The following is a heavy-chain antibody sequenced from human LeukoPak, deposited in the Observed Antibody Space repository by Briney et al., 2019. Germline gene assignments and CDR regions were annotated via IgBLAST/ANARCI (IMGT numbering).Heavy chain of an antibody. CDR3: AKAKFVGIAAAGKVNWFDP. V-gene: IGHV3-23*01. Sequence: GGSLRLSCAASGFTFSSYAMSWARQAPGKGLEWVSAISGSGGSTYYADSVKGRFTISRDKSKNTLYLQMNSLRAEDTAVYYCAKAKFVGIAAAGKVNWFDPWGQGTLVTVSS. J-gene: IGHJ5*02. CDR2: ISGSGGST. CDR1: GFTFSSYA. D-gene: IGHD6-13*01.